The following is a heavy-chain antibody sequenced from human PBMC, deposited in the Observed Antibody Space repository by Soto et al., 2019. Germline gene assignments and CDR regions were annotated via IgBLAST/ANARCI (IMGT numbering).Heavy chain of an antibody. J-gene: IGHJ6*02. CDR3: AREGPAPAPSTMDV. V-gene: IGHV1-69*13. Sequence: SVKVSCKASGGTFSSYAISWVRQAPGQGLEWMGGIIPIFGTANYAQKFQGRVTITADESTSTAYMELSSLRSEDTAVYYCAREGPAPAPSTMDVWGQGTKVTVYS. CDR2: IIPIFGTA. CDR1: GGTFSSYA.